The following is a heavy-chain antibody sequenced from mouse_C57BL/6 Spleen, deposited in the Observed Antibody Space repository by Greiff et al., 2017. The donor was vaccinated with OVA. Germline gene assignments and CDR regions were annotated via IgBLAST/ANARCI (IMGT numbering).Heavy chain of an antibody. CDR3: ARDLWYYGSSYEGMDY. J-gene: IGHJ4*01. Sequence: EVKLVESEGGLVQPGSSMKLSCTASGFTFSDYYMAWVRQVPEKGLEWVANINYDGSSTYYLDSLKSRFIISRDNATNILYLQMSSLKSEDTATYYCARDLWYYGSSYEGMDYWGQGTSVTVSS. V-gene: IGHV5-16*01. CDR1: GFTFSDYY. D-gene: IGHD1-1*01. CDR2: INYDGSST.